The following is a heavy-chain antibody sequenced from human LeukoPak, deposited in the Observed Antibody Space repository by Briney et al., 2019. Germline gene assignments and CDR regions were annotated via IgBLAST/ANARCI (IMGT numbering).Heavy chain of an antibody. D-gene: IGHD3-9*01. J-gene: IGHJ4*02. Sequence: SETLSLTCAVYGGSFSGYYWSWIRQPPGRGLEWIGEINHSGSTNYNPSLKSRVTISVDTSKNQFSLKLSSVTAADTAVYYCARGGKGSDILTGSPGVFDYWGQGTLVTVSS. CDR3: ARGGKGSDILTGSPGVFDY. V-gene: IGHV4-34*01. CDR2: INHSGST. CDR1: GGSFSGYY.